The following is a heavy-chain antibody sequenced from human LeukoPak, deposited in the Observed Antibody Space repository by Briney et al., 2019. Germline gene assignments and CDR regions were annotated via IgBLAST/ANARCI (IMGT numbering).Heavy chain of an antibody. Sequence: SVKVSCKASGGTFSNYAISWVRQAPGQGLEWMGGIIPMFGTANYAQEFQGRVTITADESTSTAYVELSSLRSGDTAVYYCARDVSGAGTYLAPTYYFYYMDVWGKGTTVTVSS. CDR2: IIPMFGTA. CDR1: GGTFSNYA. D-gene: IGHD3-10*01. V-gene: IGHV1-69*01. J-gene: IGHJ6*03. CDR3: ARDVSGAGTYLAPTYYFYYMDV.